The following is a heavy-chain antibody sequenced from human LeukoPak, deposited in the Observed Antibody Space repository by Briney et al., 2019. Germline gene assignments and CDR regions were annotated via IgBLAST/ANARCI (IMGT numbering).Heavy chain of an antibody. V-gene: IGHV1-46*01. CDR2: LNSSGGST. D-gene: IGHD1-26*01. CDR1: GYSFSTYY. Sequence: GASVKVSCKASGYSFSTYYIHWVRQAPGQGLEWMGILNSSGGSTTYAQKFQGRITMTRDASTSTVYMELRSLRSEDTAVYYCARDRWELPYYFDYWGQGTLVTVSS. CDR3: ARDRWELPYYFDY. J-gene: IGHJ4*02.